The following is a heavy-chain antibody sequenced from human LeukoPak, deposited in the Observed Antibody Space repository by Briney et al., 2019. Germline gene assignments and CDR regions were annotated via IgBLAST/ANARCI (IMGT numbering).Heavy chain of an antibody. CDR2: ISYDGSNK. V-gene: IGHV3-30*03. D-gene: IGHD3-10*01. CDR1: GFTFSSYG. CDR3: ARGNYGSRLPKAFDI. Sequence: GRSLRLSCAASGFTFSSYGMHWVRQAPGKGLEWVAVISYDGSNKYYADSVKGRFTISRDNAKNSLYLQMNGLRAEDTAVYYCARGNYGSRLPKAFDIWGQGTMVTVSS. J-gene: IGHJ3*02.